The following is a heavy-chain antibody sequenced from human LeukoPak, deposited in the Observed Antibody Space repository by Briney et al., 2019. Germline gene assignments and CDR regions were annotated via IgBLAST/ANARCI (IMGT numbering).Heavy chain of an antibody. V-gene: IGHV4-59*01. CDR2: IYYTGST. CDR3: AREAQEKYYFDY. CDR1: GGSISSYF. D-gene: IGHD5-24*01. Sequence: PSETLSLTCTVSGGSISSYFWSWFRQPTGKGLEWIGYIYYTGSTNYNPSLKSRVTISVDTSKNQFSLKLTSVTAADTAVYYCAREAQEKYYFDYWGQETLVTVSS. J-gene: IGHJ4*02.